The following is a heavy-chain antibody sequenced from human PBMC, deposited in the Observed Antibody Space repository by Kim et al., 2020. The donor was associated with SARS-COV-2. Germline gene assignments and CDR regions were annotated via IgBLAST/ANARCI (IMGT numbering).Heavy chain of an antibody. J-gene: IGHJ4*01. D-gene: IGHD1-26*01. Sequence: SETLSLTCTVPGGSISSSSYYWGWIRQPPGKGLEWIGSIYYSGSTYYNPSLKSPATISVDTSKNQFSLKLSSVTAADTAVYYCSRHSSLWLLSSYYFDY. CDR2: IYYSGST. V-gene: IGHV4-39*01. CDR1: GGSISSSSYY. CDR3: SRHSSLWLLSSYYFDY.